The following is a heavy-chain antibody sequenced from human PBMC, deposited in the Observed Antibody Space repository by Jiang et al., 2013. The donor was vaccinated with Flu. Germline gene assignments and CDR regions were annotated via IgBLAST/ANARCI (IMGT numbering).Heavy chain of an antibody. CDR1: TFTTYA. CDR2: INAGNGNT. CDR3: ARDLYPHLTVTTSAVDY. V-gene: IGHV1-3*01. Sequence: TFTTYAIHWVRQAPGQRLDWMGWINAGNGNTKYSHKFQGRVTIARDTSASTAYMELSSLRSEDTAMYYCARDLYPHLTVTTSAVDYWGQGTLVTVSS. D-gene: IGHD4-17*01. J-gene: IGHJ4*02.